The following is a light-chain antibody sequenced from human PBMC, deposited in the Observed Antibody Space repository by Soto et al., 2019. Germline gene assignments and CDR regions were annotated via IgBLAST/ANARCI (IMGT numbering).Light chain of an antibody. Sequence: QSVLTQPPSVSGAPGQRVTISCTGSSSNIGAGYDVHWYQQLPGTAPKLLIYGNSNRPSGVPDRFSGSKSGTSVSLAITGLQAEDEADYYCQSYDSSLSGPYVFGTGTKVTVL. CDR2: GNS. J-gene: IGLJ1*01. CDR3: QSYDSSLSGPYV. V-gene: IGLV1-40*01. CDR1: SSNIGAGYD.